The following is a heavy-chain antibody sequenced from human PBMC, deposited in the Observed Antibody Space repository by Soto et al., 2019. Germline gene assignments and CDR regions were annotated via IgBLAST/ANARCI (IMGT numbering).Heavy chain of an antibody. V-gene: IGHV3-23*01. CDR3: AKISSSWLYYYYMYV. J-gene: IGHJ6*03. CDR2: ISGSGGST. D-gene: IGHD6-13*01. CDR1: GFTFSSYA. Sequence: EVQLLESGGGLVQPGGSLRLSCAASGFTFSSYAMSWVSQAPGKGLEWVSAISGSGGSTYYADSVKGRFTISRDNSKNTLYLQMNSLRAEDTAVYYCAKISSSWLYYYYMYVWGKGTTVTVSS.